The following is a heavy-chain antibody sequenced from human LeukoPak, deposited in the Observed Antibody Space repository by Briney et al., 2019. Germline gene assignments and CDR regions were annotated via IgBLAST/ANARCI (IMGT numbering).Heavy chain of an antibody. CDR3: ARAVGDYGGYSYAFDI. V-gene: IGHV4-61*02. CDR2: IYTSGST. CDR1: GGSISSGSYY. D-gene: IGHD4-23*01. Sequence: SQTLSLTXTVSGGSISSGSYYWSWIRQPAGKGLEWIGRIYTSGSTNCDPSLKSRVTISVDTSKNQFSLKLSSVTAADTAVYYCARAVGDYGGYSYAFDIWGQGTMVTVSS. J-gene: IGHJ3*02.